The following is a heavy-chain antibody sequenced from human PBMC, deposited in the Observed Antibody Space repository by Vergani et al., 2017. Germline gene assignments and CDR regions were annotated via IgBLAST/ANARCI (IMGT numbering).Heavy chain of an antibody. J-gene: IGHJ5*02. V-gene: IGHV3-73*01. CDR2: IRSKDNSYAT. Sequence: EVQLLESGGDLVQPGGSLKLSCAASGFTFSGSAMHWVRQASGKGLEWVGRIRSKDNSYATAYAASVKGRFTISRDDSKNTAYLQMNSLKTEDTSVYYCTRTHPFDPWGQGTLVTVSS. CDR3: TRTHPFDP. D-gene: IGHD2-2*01. CDR1: GFTFSGSA.